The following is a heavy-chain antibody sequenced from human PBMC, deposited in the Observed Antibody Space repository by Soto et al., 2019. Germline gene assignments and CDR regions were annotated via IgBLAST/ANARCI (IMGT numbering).Heavy chain of an antibody. CDR3: ERDGQWLVSLDDAFDI. V-gene: IGHV3-7*05. Sequence: EVQLVESGGGLVQPGGSLRLSCAASGFTFSSYWMSWVRQAPGKGLEWVANIKQDGSEKYYVDSVKGRFTISRDNAKNSLYLQMNSLRAEDTAVYYCERDGQWLVSLDDAFDIWGQGTMVTVSS. D-gene: IGHD6-19*01. CDR2: IKQDGSEK. J-gene: IGHJ3*02. CDR1: GFTFSSYW.